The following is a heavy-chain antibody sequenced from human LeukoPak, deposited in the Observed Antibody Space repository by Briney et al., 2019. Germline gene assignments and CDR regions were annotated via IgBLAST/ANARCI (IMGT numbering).Heavy chain of an antibody. J-gene: IGHJ4*02. Sequence: PGGSLRLSCAASGFTFSSYWMSWVRQAPGKGLEWVANIKQDGSEKYYVDSVKGRFTISRDNAKNSLYLQMNSLRAEDTAVYYCARSPRISSGWYAYFDYWGQGTLVTVSS. CDR3: ARSPRISSGWYAYFDY. D-gene: IGHD6-19*01. CDR2: IKQDGSEK. V-gene: IGHV3-7*03. CDR1: GFTFSSYW.